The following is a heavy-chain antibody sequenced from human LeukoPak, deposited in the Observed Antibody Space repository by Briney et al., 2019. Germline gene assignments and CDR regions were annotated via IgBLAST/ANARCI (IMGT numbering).Heavy chain of an antibody. CDR2: INANSGST. Sequence: ASVKVSCKTSGFTFTGYYIHWVRQAPGQGLEWMGWINANSGSTNYAQQFQGWVTMTRDTSISTAYMELSRLRSDDTAMYYCARDSSTVTTPYFDFWGQGTLVTVSS. CDR1: GFTFTGYY. V-gene: IGHV1-2*04. D-gene: IGHD4-11*01. J-gene: IGHJ4*02. CDR3: ARDSSTVTTPYFDF.